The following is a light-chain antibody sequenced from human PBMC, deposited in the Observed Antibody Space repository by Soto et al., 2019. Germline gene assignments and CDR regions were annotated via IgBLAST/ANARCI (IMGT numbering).Light chain of an antibody. J-gene: IGLJ2*01. Sequence: QSALTQPASVSGSPGQSITISCTGTSSDVGAYNSVSWYQHHPGKAPKLMIYEVSNRPSGVSNRFSGSKSGSTASLTISGLQAEDEADYFCSSFTTTNTLVVFGGGTKLNVL. V-gene: IGLV2-14*01. CDR2: EVS. CDR1: SSDVGAYNS. CDR3: SSFTTTNTLVV.